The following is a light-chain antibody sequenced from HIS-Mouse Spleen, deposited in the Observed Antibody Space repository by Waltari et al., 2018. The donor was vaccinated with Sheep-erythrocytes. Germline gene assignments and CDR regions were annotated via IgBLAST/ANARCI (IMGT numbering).Light chain of an antibody. CDR1: SSDVGGYNY. V-gene: IGLV2-8*01. CDR3: SSYAGSNNYV. CDR2: EVS. Sequence: QSALTQPPSASGSPGQSVTISCTGTSSDVGGYNYVPWYQQHPGKAPKPMIYEVSKRPAGVPDRVSGSKPGNTASLTVSGLQAEDEADYYCSSYAGSNNYVFGTGTKVTVL. J-gene: IGLJ1*01.